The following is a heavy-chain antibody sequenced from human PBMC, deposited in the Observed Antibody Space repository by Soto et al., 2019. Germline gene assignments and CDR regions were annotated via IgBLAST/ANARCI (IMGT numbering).Heavy chain of an antibody. J-gene: IGHJ3*02. Sequence: EVQVVESGGGLVPPGGSLRLSCAASGFTVSSHYMSWVRQAPGKGLEWVSVIFTGGATYYADSVKGRFTISRHSSKTTVYLQMNSLRAEDTAVYYCARDRYSSGWLDAFDIWGQGTMVTVSS. CDR3: ARDRYSSGWLDAFDI. V-gene: IGHV3-53*04. CDR1: GFTVSSHY. D-gene: IGHD6-19*01. CDR2: IFTGGAT.